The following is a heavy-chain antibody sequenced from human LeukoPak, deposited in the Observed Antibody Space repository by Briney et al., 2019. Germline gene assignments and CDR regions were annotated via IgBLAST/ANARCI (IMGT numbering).Heavy chain of an antibody. CDR3: ARELLAYNIYEGIDY. J-gene: IGHJ4*02. CDR1: GYTFINYH. V-gene: IGHV1-46*01. CDR2: INPSGGST. D-gene: IGHD4-11*01. Sequence: GASVKVSCKASGYTFINYHIHWARRAPGQGLEWMGVINPSGGSTSYAQKFQGRLTMTRDTSTSTVYMELSSLRSEDTAVYYCARELLAYNIYEGIDYWGQGTLATVSS.